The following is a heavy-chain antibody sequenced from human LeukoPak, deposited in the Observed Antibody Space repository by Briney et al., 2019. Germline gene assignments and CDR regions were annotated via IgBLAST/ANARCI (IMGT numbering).Heavy chain of an antibody. D-gene: IGHD2-2*01. Sequence: PSQTLSHTCTVSGGSISSGSYYWSWIRQPAGKGLEWIGRIYTSGSTNYNPSLKSRVTISVDTSKNQFSLKLSSVTAADTAVYYCARWTVDPPSKVVSYGMDVWGQGTTVTVSS. CDR1: GGSISSGSYY. J-gene: IGHJ6*02. CDR2: IYTSGST. V-gene: IGHV4-61*02. CDR3: ARWTVDPPSKVVSYGMDV.